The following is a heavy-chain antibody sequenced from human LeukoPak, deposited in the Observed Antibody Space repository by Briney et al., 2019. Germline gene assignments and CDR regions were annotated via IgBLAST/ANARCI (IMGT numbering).Heavy chain of an antibody. Sequence: ASVMVSCKTSGYTFSNHGISWVRQAPGQGLEWMGWISGYNGNTNYVKKFRGRVTMTTDTSTSTAYMELRSLSSDDTALYYCARDLSLGRHDDGEPFDYWGQGTLVTVSS. CDR3: ARDLSLGRHDDGEPFDY. CDR1: GYTFSNHG. V-gene: IGHV1-18*01. CDR2: ISGYNGNT. D-gene: IGHD4-17*01. J-gene: IGHJ4*02.